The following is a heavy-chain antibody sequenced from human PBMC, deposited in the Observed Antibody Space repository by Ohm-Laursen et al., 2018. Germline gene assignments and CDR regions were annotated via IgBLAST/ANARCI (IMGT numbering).Heavy chain of an antibody. Sequence: GTLSLTCTVSGAPISTHYWSWIRQPPGKGLEWIGYIYYSGTTNYNPSLKSRVTISLNTSKNHFSLKLSSVTAADTAVYYCARQRSGSTGMDVWGQGTTVIVSS. CDR2: IYYSGTT. CDR1: GAPISTHY. V-gene: IGHV4-59*08. J-gene: IGHJ6*02. D-gene: IGHD3-10*01. CDR3: ARQRSGSTGMDV.